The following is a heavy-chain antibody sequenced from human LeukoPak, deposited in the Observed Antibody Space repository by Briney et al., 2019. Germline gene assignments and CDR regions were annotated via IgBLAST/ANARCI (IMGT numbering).Heavy chain of an antibody. J-gene: IGHJ6*02. D-gene: IGHD3-9*01. CDR1: GFTFSSYG. CDR3: AKDRTVLRYFDWLFDGLDV. Sequence: GGSLRLSCAASGFTFSSYGMHWVRQAPGKGLEWVAVISYDGSNKYYADSVKGRFTLSRDASKNTLYLQMNSLRAEDAAVYYCAKDRTVLRYFDWLFDGLDVWGQGTTVTVSS. V-gene: IGHV3-30*18. CDR2: ISYDGSNK.